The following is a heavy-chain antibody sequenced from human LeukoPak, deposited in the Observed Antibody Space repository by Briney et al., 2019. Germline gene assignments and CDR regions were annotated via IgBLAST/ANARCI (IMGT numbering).Heavy chain of an antibody. CDR3: AKDHSYGYYEEN. D-gene: IGHD5-18*01. Sequence: GGSLRLSCAASGFTFSIYAMSWVRQAPGKGPEWVSVISDGGGRTNYGDSVEGRFTTSRDNSKNTLYLQMDSLRAEDTAVYYCAKDHSYGYYEENWGQGTLVTVSS. V-gene: IGHV3-23*01. CDR1: GFTFSIYA. CDR2: ISDGGGRT. J-gene: IGHJ4*02.